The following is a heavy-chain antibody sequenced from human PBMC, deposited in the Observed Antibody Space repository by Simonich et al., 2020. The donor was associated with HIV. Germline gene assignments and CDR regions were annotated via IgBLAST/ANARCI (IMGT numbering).Heavy chain of an antibody. CDR3: ARGGYCSGGSCYPLFSRYGMDV. J-gene: IGHJ6*02. CDR1: GGSFSGYY. V-gene: IGHV4-34*01. CDR2: INHSGRP. D-gene: IGHD2-15*01. Sequence: QVQLQQWGAGLLKPSETLSLTCAVYGGSFSGYYWSWIRQPPGKGLEWIGEINHSGRPNSNPAPTDRVTISVDTSKNQFSLKLSSVTAADTAVYYCARGGYCSGGSCYPLFSRYGMDVWGQGTTVTVSS.